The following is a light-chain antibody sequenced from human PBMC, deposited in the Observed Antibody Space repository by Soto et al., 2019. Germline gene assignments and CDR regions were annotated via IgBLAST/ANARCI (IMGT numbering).Light chain of an antibody. Sequence: DIVMTQSPLSLPVTPGEPASISCRSSQSLLHSNGYNYLDWYLQKPGQAPRLLIYGAFNRATGIPARFSGSGSGTDFTLTISSLEPEDFAVYYCQQRNIWPPVTFGQGTRLEIK. J-gene: IGKJ5*01. CDR3: QQRNIWPPVT. CDR2: GAF. V-gene: IGKV2-28*01. CDR1: QSLLHSNGYNY.